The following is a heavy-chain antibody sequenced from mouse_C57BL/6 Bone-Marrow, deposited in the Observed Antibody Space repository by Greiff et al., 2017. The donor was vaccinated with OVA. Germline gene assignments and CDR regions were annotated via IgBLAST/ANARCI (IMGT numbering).Heavy chain of an antibody. Sequence: QVQLQQSGAELVRPGASVTLSCKASGYTFTDYEMHWVKQTPVHGLEWIGAIDPETGGTAYNQKFTGKAILTADKSSCTAYKELRSMTSDNSAVYYCTREDWSYCFDDWGQGTPLTVSS. D-gene: IGHD4-1*01. CDR3: TREDWSYCFDD. J-gene: IGHJ2*01. CDR1: GYTFTDYE. V-gene: IGHV1-15*01. CDR2: IDPETGGT.